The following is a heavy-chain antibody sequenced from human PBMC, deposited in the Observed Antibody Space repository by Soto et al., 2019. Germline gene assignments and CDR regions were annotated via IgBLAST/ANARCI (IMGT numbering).Heavy chain of an antibody. CDR3: ASHSSGWPSGSMDV. J-gene: IGHJ6*02. CDR2: IDPSDSST. CDR1: GYTFTSCW. V-gene: IGHV5-10-1*01. D-gene: IGHD6-19*01. Sequence: GESLKISCKGSGYTFTSCWITWVRRMPGKGLEWMGRIDPSDSSTNYSPSFEGHVTISADRSISTAYLQWSSLKASDTAMYYCASHSSGWPSGSMDVWGQGTTVTAP.